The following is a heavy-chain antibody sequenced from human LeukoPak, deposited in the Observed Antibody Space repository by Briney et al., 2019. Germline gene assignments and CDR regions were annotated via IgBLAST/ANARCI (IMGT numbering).Heavy chain of an antibody. CDR2: IRQDGSQK. V-gene: IGHV3-7*01. CDR1: GFTFSSYW. Sequence: GGSLRLSCAASGFTFSSYWMSWVRQAPGKGLEWVATIRQDGSQKYYVDSVKGRFTISRDNAKNSLYLQMNSLRAEDTAVYYCAKDAARLNYYDSSGYYHSAEYFQHWGQGTLVTVSS. CDR3: AKDAARLNYYDSSGYYHSAEYFQH. D-gene: IGHD3-22*01. J-gene: IGHJ1*01.